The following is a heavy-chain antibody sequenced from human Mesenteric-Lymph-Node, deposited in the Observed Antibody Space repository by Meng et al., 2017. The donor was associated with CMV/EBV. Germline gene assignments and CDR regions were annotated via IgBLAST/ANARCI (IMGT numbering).Heavy chain of an antibody. J-gene: IGHJ4*02. CDR3: ARGPPPYYYESSGYYYFFDY. Sequence: GESLKISCAASGFTFSNYEMNWVRQAPGKGLEWVSYASNSGITIYYADSVKGRFTISRDNAKNSLYLQMNSLRAEDTAVYYCARGPPPYYYESSGYYYFFDYWGQGTLVTVSS. V-gene: IGHV3-48*03. CDR1: GFTFSNYE. D-gene: IGHD3-22*01. CDR2: ASNSGITI.